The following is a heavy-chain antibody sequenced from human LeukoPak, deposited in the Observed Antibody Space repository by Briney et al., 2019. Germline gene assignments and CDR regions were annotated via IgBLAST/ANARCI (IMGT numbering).Heavy chain of an antibody. D-gene: IGHD3-22*01. CDR3: ASYDSSGYFVDY. V-gene: IGHV4-39*01. CDR2: IYYSGST. Sequence: SETLSLTCTVSGGSISSSSYYWGWIRQPPGKGLEWIGSIYYSGSTYYNPSLKSRVTISVDTSKNQFSLKLSSVTTADTAVYYCASYDSSGYFVDYWGQGTLVTVSS. J-gene: IGHJ4*02. CDR1: GGSISSSSYY.